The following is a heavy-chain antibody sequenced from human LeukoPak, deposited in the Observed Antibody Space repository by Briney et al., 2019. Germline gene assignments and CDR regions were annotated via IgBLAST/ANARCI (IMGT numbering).Heavy chain of an antibody. CDR1: GGSFNSYY. D-gene: IGHD3-22*01. CDR3: AREYFHDGTGYSVFFDY. Sequence: SETPSLTCTVSGGSFNSYYWSWIRQPAGKGLEWIGRVYTSGDTNYNPSLKSRVTMSVDTSKNQFSLKLSYVTAADTAVYYCAREYFHDGTGYSVFFDYWGQGTLVTVSS. V-gene: IGHV4-4*07. J-gene: IGHJ4*02. CDR2: VYTSGDT.